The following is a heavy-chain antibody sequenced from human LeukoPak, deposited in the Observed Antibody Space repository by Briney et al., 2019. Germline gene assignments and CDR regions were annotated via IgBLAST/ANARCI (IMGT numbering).Heavy chain of an antibody. D-gene: IGHD2-21*02. CDR2: IYHSGST. CDR3: ARSMVTTDRNFDH. V-gene: IGHV4-4*02. CDR1: GGSISSSNW. Sequence: PSGTLSLTCAVSGGSISSSNWWSWVRQPPGKGLEWIGEIYHSGSTNYNPSLKSRVTISLDTSKNQFSLSLNSVTAADTAVFYCARSMVTTDRNFDHWGQGTLVTVSS. J-gene: IGHJ4*01.